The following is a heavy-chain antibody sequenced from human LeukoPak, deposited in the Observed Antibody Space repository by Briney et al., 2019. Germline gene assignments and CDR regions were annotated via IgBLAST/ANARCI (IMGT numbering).Heavy chain of an antibody. V-gene: IGHV3-64D*09. CDR3: VKGGVISRYSSSWYGGEFDY. D-gene: IGHD6-13*01. Sequence: PGGSLRLSCSASGFTSSSYTMHWVRQAPGKGLEYVSAISCNGGSTYYADSVKGRFTISRDNSKNTLYLQMSSLRTEDTAVYYCVKGGVISRYSSSWYGGEFDYWGQGTLVTVSS. CDR2: ISCNGGST. CDR1: GFTSSSYT. J-gene: IGHJ4*02.